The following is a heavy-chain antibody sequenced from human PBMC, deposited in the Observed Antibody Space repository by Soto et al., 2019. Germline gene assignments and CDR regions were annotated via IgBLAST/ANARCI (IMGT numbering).Heavy chain of an antibody. D-gene: IGHD6-19*01. J-gene: IGHJ4*02. Sequence: GASVKVSCKASGYTFTSYYMHWVRQAPGQGLEWMGIINPSGGSTSYAQKFQGRVTMTRDTSTSTVYMELRSLRSEDTAVYYCATLLSSGPFDYWGQGTLVTVSS. CDR2: INPSGGST. CDR3: ATLLSSGPFDY. V-gene: IGHV1-46*01. CDR1: GYTFTSYY.